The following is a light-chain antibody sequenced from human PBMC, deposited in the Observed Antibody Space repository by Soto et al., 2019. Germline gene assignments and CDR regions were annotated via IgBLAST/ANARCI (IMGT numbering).Light chain of an antibody. Sequence: DIQMTQSPSSLSAFVGDRVTISCRASQSIRDNLIWYHQIPGQAPKVLIYAAVTLQSGVPSRFSGRASGTDFTLTISSLQPEDVATYFCQQTCGPPFSFGPGTKLGIK. CDR3: QQTCGPPFS. CDR1: QSIRDN. CDR2: AAV. V-gene: IGKV1-39*01. J-gene: IGKJ3*01.